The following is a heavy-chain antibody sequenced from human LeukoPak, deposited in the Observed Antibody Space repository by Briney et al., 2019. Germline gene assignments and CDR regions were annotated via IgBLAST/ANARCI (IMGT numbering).Heavy chain of an antibody. Sequence: PSETLSLTCTVSGFSFTLYYLTWIRQSPKKGLEWICDISNSGRNYTPSLSIRLTISTDTSKNHFSLRLTSVSAADTAFYYSPKTAYDILSDYSLYSPRGGFDHWGQGILVTVSS. CDR1: GFSFTLYY. V-gene: IGHV4-59*01. D-gene: IGHD3-9*01. J-gene: IGHJ4*02. CDR3: PKTAYDILSDYSLYSPRGGFDH. CDR2: ISNSGR.